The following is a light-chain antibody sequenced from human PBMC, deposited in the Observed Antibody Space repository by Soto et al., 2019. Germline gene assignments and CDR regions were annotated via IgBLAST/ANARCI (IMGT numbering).Light chain of an antibody. V-gene: IGKV1-9*01. CDR3: QQLNNYPRT. Sequence: DIQLTQSPPVLSASVGDRVTITCRASQGISSYLAWYQQKPGKAPKLLISTASTLQSGVPSRFSGSGSGTEFTLTISSLQPEDFATYYCQQLNNYPRTFGQGTTGDIK. J-gene: IGKJ1*01. CDR1: QGISSY. CDR2: TAS.